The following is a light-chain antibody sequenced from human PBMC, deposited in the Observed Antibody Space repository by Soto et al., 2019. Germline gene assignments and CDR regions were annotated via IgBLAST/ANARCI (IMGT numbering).Light chain of an antibody. CDR3: QQHYITPWT. J-gene: IGKJ1*01. V-gene: IGKV1-39*01. CDR1: QTISSH. CDR2: SAS. Sequence: DIQMTQSPSSLSASVGDRVTIACRASQTISSHLNWYQQKPGKAPKSLIYSASNLQDGVPSRFSGSGSRTDFTLTISSLEPEDFATYYCQQHYITPWTFGQGTKVEIK.